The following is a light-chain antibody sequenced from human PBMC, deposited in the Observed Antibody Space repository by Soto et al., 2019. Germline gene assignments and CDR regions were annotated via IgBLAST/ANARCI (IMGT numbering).Light chain of an antibody. CDR2: RTS. J-gene: IGKJ4*01. V-gene: IGKV3-15*01. Sequence: MTQSPSSLSASIGDRVTITCRASQGISNSLAWYQQKPGQAPRLLMFRTSSRATGFPARFSGSGSGTEFNLTISSLQSEDFGVYYCQQYNNWPRATFGGGTKVEIK. CDR1: QGISNS. CDR3: QQYNNWPRAT.